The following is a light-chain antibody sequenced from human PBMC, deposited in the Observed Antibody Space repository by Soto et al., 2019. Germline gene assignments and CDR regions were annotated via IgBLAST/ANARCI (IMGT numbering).Light chain of an antibody. CDR2: KAS. Sequence: DIQMTQSPSTLSAAVRDRVTITCRASQTISTSLAWYQQKPGKAPNLLIYKASNLQSGVPSRFSGSGSGTEFTLTNTSLQPDDFATYYCQPFNSYSNPSGQGTKLERK. J-gene: IGKJ2*01. V-gene: IGKV1-5*03. CDR3: QPFNSYSNP. CDR1: QTISTS.